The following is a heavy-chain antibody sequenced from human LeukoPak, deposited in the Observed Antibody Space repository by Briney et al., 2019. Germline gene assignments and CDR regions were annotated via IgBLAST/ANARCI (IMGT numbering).Heavy chain of an antibody. CDR3: ARLTRGMIVAVMIGIDY. V-gene: IGHV4-38-2*01. CDR1: GYSISSGYY. J-gene: IGHJ4*02. CDR2: IYHSGST. D-gene: IGHD3-22*01. Sequence: SETLSLTCAVSGYSISSGYYWGWIRQPPGKGLEWIGSIYHSGSTYYNPSLKSRVTISVDTSKNQFSLKLSSVTAADTAVYYCARLTRGMIVAVMIGIDYWGQGTLVTVSS.